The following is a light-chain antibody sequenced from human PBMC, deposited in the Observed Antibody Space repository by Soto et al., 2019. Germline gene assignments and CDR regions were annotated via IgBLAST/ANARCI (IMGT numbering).Light chain of an antibody. J-gene: IGLJ2*01. CDR1: SSDVGSYNL. Sequence: QSALTQPASVSGSPGQSIAISCTGTSSDVGSYNLVSWYQQLPGKAPKLMIYEDTKRPSGVSDRFSGSKSGNTASLTISGLQAEDEADYYCCSYAGSSTYVAFGRGTKVTVL. V-gene: IGLV2-23*01. CDR2: EDT. CDR3: CSYAGSSTYVA.